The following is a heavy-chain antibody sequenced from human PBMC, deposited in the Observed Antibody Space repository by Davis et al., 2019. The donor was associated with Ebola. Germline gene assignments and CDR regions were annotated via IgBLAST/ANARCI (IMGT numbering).Heavy chain of an antibody. J-gene: IGHJ6*03. CDR1: GGSFSGYY. CDR3: ARHAPGESYYYYYYMDV. CDR2: INHSGST. V-gene: IGHV4-34*01. Sequence: SETLSLPCAVYGGSFSGYYWSWIRQPPGKGLEWIGEINHSGSTNYNPSLKSRLTISVDASKNRFSLKLTSVTAADTAVYYCARHAPGESYYYYYYMDVWGKGTTVTVSS. D-gene: IGHD4-17*01.